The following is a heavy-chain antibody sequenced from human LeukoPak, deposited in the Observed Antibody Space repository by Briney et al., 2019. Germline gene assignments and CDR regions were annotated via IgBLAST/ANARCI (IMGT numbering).Heavy chain of an antibody. CDR2: IYYSGST. D-gene: IGHD3-22*01. CDR3: ARERIYYYDSSGYPGAFDI. J-gene: IGHJ3*02. CDR1: GGSISSYY. V-gene: IGHV4-59*01. Sequence: SETLSLTCTVSGGSISSYYWSWIRQPPGKGLEWIGYIYYSGSTNYNPSLKSRVTISVDTSKNQFSLKLSSVTAADTAVYYCARERIYYYDSSGYPGAFDIWGQGTMVTVSS.